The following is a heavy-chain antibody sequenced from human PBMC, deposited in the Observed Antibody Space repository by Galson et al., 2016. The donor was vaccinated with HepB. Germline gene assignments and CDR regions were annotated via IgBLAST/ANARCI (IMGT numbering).Heavy chain of an antibody. J-gene: IGHJ4*02. CDR2: IKSKTDGGAT. Sequence: SLRLSCAASGFSFSNARMSWVRQAPGKGLEWVGRIKSKTDGGATDSAAPVRGRFSISRDDSQNTLYLQLNSLKTEDTAVYYCTTDFGSGSYGRDFDHWGQGTLVTVSS. V-gene: IGHV3-15*01. D-gene: IGHD1-26*01. CDR1: GFSFSNAR. CDR3: TTDFGSGSYGRDFDH.